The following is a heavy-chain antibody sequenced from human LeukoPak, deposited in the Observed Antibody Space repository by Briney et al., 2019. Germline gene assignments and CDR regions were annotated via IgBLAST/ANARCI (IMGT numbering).Heavy chain of an antibody. CDR1: GFTLNNVW. CDR3: TTDLNYYYGSGSYWWYFQH. D-gene: IGHD3-10*01. Sequence: PGGSLRLSCAASGFTLNNVWMSWVRQGPGKGLEWVGHIKSETEGGTTDYAAPVKGRFAISRDDSKNTLYLQMNSLKIEDTAIYYCTTDLNYYYGSGSYWWYFQHWGQGTLVTVSS. J-gene: IGHJ1*01. CDR2: IKSETEGGTT. V-gene: IGHV3-15*01.